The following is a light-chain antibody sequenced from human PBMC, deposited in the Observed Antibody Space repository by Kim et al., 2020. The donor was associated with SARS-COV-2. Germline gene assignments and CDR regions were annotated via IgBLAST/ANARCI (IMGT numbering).Light chain of an antibody. CDR1: QSVRTN. Sequence: AGDRATLSCRASQSVRTNLAWYQQKPGQAPRLLIYGTSTRATGFPARFSGSGSGTEFTLTISSLQSEDCAVYYCQQYDSWPPRYTFGQGTKLEI. V-gene: IGKV3-15*01. CDR2: GTS. J-gene: IGKJ2*01. CDR3: QQYDSWPPRYT.